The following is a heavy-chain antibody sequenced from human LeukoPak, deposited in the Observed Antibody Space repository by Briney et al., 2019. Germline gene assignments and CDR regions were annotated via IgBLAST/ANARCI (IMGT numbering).Heavy chain of an antibody. J-gene: IGHJ4*02. Sequence: GGSLRLSCAASGFTFSSYAMSWVRQAPGKGLEWVSDINGSGGSTYYADSVKGRFTISRDNSKNTLFLQMNSLRAEDTAVYYCAKDKSMVRELDYWGQGNLVTVSS. CDR1: GFTFSSYA. V-gene: IGHV3-23*01. CDR3: AKDKSMVRELDY. CDR2: INGSGGST. D-gene: IGHD3-10*01.